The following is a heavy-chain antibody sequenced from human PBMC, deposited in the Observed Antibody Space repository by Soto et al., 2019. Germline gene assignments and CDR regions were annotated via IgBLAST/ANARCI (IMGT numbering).Heavy chain of an antibody. D-gene: IGHD1-26*01. J-gene: IGHJ5*02. CDR1: GGSISSTSYY. CDR3: ATQEVGGSYVYTFDP. CDR2: IYYSGST. Sequence: SETLSLTCTVSGGSISSTSYYWGWIRQPPGKGLEWIGSIYYSGSTYYNPSLKSRVTISVDTSKNQFSLKLSSVTAADTAVYYCATQEVGGSYVYTFDPWGQGTLVTVSS. V-gene: IGHV4-39*01.